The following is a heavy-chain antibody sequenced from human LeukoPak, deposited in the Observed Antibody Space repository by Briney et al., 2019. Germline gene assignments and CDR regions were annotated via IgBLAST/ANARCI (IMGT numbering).Heavy chain of an antibody. J-gene: IGHJ4*02. Sequence: GGSLRLSCSASGFTFSNFWMTWVRQAPGKGLEWVAIIKTDGSEEDYVDAVKGRFTISRDNAKNCLYLQMNDLRAEDTAVYYCARDRNGSGWPTDYWGQGTLVTVSS. V-gene: IGHV3-7*05. CDR2: IKTDGSEE. CDR1: GFTFSNFW. CDR3: ARDRNGSGWPTDY. D-gene: IGHD6-19*01.